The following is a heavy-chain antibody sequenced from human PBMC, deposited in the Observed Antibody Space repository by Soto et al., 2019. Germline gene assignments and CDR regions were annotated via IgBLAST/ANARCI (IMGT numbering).Heavy chain of an antibody. J-gene: IGHJ2*01. D-gene: IGHD4-17*01. CDR1: GGTFSSYA. CDR2: ITPLFGTA. CDR3: ARVSSTGIDYGDYKTYWYFDL. V-gene: IGHV1-69*01. Sequence: QVQLVQSGAEVKKPGSSVKVSCKASGGTFSSYAISWVRQAPGQGLECMGGITPLFGTANYAQKFQGRVTITADESTSTAYMELSSLRSEDTAVYYWARVSSTGIDYGDYKTYWYFDLWGRGTLVTVSS.